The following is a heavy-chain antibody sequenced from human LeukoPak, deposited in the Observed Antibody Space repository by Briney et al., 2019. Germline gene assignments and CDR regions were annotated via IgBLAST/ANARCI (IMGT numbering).Heavy chain of an antibody. V-gene: IGHV5-51*01. Sequence: GESLKISCKGSGYVFNNYWIAWVRQMPGKGLEWMGIIFPGDSDTRYSPSFQGQVTISVDESISTAHLQWSSLKASDSAVCYCARQRSIAARPFDYWGQGTLVTVSS. CDR2: IFPGDSDT. CDR3: ARQRSIAARPFDY. CDR1: GYVFNNYW. J-gene: IGHJ4*02. D-gene: IGHD6-6*01.